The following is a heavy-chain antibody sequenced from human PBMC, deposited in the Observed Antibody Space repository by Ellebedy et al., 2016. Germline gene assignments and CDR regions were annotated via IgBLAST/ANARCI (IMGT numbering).Heavy chain of an antibody. CDR1: GFTFSTYW. V-gene: IGHV3-7*01. J-gene: IGHJ4*02. D-gene: IGHD3-10*01. CDR2: IKQDGSEK. Sequence: GESLKISXAASGFTFSTYWMSWVRQAPGKGLEWVANIKQDGSEKYYVDSVKGRFTISRDNDKKSLYLQMNSLRAEDTAVYYCARDTRTYFYGSGSHCLSDYWGQGTLVTVSS. CDR3: ARDTRTYFYGSGSHCLSDY.